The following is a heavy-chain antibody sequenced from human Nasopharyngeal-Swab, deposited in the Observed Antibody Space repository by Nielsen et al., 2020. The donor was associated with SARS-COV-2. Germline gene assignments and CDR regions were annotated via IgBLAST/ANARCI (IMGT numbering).Heavy chain of an antibody. CDR3: ARTTRGFYYFDY. V-gene: IGHV4-59*08. CDR2: IYYSGST. J-gene: IGHJ4*02. D-gene: IGHD2-15*01. CDR1: GGSISSYY. Sequence: SETLSLTCTVSGGSISSYYWSWIRQPPGKGLEWIGYIYYSGSTNYNPSLKSRVTISVDKSKNQFSLKLSSVTAADTAVYYCARTTRGFYYFDYWGQGTLVTVSS.